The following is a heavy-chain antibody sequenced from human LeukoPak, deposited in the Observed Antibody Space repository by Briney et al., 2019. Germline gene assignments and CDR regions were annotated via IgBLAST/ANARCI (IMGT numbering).Heavy chain of an antibody. CDR2: VYYSGST. D-gene: IGHD3-9*01. CDR1: GASLTILY. V-gene: IGHV4-59*08. CDR3: ARPANDILTGFMAFDI. Sequence: SETLSLPCTVSGASLTILYWNWLRPPPGKGLEWMGYVYYSGSTNYNPSLKSRIAISVDTSKNQFSLKLSSLTAADTAVYYYARPANDILTGFMAFDIWGQGTMVTVSS. J-gene: IGHJ3*02.